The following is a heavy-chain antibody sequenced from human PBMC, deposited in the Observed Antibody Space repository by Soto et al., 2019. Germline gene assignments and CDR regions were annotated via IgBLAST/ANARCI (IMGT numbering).Heavy chain of an antibody. CDR3: ARSGIAARRSLDY. D-gene: IGHD6-6*01. CDR2: INHSGST. V-gene: IGHV4-34*01. J-gene: IGHJ4*02. Sequence: QVQLQQWGAGLLKPSETLSLTCAVYGGSFSGYYWSWIRQPPGKGLEWIGEINHSGSTNYNPSLKSRVTISVDTSKNQFSLKLSSVTAADTAVYYCARSGIAARRSLDYWGQGTLVTVSS. CDR1: GGSFSGYY.